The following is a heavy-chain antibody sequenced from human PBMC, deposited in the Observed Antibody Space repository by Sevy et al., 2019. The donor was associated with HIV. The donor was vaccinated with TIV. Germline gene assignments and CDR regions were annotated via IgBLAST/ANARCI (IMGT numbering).Heavy chain of an antibody. CDR2: IYFSRYT. CDR1: GVSLISGEYF. J-gene: IGHJ6*02. Sequence: SETLSLTCTVSGVSLISGEYFWTWIRQPPGKGLEWIGSIYFSRYTNYCPSLKSRVTVSIDTSKNQFFLRLSSVAAADTAVYYCATDQYYDIVTGLFAVDVWGQGTTVTVSS. D-gene: IGHD3-9*01. CDR3: ATDQYYDIVTGLFAVDV. V-gene: IGHV4-61*08.